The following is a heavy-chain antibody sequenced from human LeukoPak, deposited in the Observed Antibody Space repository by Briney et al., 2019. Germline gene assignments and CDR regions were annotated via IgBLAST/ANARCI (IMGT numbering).Heavy chain of an antibody. D-gene: IGHD3-10*01. V-gene: IGHV1-24*01. Sequence: ASVKVPCKVSGYTLTELSMHWVQQAPGKGLEWMGGFDPEDGETIYAQKFQGRVTMTEDTSTDTAYMELSSLRSEDTAVYYCATAKTGKDYYYYMDVWGKGTTVTVSS. CDR3: ATAKTGKDYYYYMDV. J-gene: IGHJ6*03. CDR2: FDPEDGET. CDR1: GYTLTELS.